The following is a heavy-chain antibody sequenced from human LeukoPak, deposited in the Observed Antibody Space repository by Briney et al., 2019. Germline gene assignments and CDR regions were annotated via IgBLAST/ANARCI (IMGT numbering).Heavy chain of an antibody. Sequence: GGSLRLSCAASGFTFSSYSMNWVRQAPGKGLEWVSSISSSSSYIYYADSVKGRFTISRDNAKNSLYLQMNSLRAEDTAVYYCARNSGSSTYYHYYYMDVWGKGTTVTVSS. CDR3: ARNSGSSTYYHYYYMDV. D-gene: IGHD1-26*01. V-gene: IGHV3-21*01. J-gene: IGHJ6*03. CDR2: ISSSSSYI. CDR1: GFTFSSYS.